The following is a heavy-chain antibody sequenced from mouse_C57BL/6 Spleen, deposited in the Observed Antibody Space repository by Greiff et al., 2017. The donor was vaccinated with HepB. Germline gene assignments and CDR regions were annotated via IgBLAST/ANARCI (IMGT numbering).Heavy chain of an antibody. CDR3: ARTDYGVFDY. D-gene: IGHD2-4*01. CDR1: GFTFSDFY. V-gene: IGHV7-1*01. CDR2: SRNKANDYTT. Sequence: EVMLVESGGGLVQSGRSLRLSCATSGFTFSDFYMEWVRQAPGKGLEWIAASRNKANDYTTEYSASVKGRFIVSRDTSQSILYLQMNALRAEDTAIYYCARTDYGVFDYWGQGTTLTVSS. J-gene: IGHJ2*01.